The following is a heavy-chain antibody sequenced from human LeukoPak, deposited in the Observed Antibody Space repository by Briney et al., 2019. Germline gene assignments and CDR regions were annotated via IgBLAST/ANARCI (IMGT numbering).Heavy chain of an antibody. CDR2: INPYSGAI. CDR1: GFTFTDEY. V-gene: IGHV1-2*02. Sequence: ASVKVSCKSSGFTFTDEYIHWVRQAPGQGLEWMGWINPYSGAINYAQKFQGRVTLTRDTSISTAYMELSRLTSGDTAVYYCARDGSYRHFDFWGQGTLVTVSS. D-gene: IGHD1-14*01. J-gene: IGHJ4*02. CDR3: ARDGSYRHFDF.